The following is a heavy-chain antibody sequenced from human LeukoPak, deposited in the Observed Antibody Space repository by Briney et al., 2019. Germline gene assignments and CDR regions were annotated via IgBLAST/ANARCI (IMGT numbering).Heavy chain of an antibody. Sequence: GGSLRLSCAASGFTFSSYSMNWVRQAPGKGLEWVSSISSSSSYIYYADSVKGRFTISRDNAKNPLYLQMNSLRAEDTAVYYCARGFDGSGSAWFDPWGQGTLVTVSS. D-gene: IGHD3-10*01. CDR2: ISSSSSYI. CDR3: ARGFDGSGSAWFDP. CDR1: GFTFSSYS. V-gene: IGHV3-21*01. J-gene: IGHJ5*02.